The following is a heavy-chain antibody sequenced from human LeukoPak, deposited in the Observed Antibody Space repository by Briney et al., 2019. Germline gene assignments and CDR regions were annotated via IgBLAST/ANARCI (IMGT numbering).Heavy chain of an antibody. CDR2: IIPIFGTA. CDR1: GGTFSSYA. D-gene: IGHD1-14*01. V-gene: IGHV1-69*05. Sequence: SVKVSCKASGGTFSSYAISWGRQAPGQGLEWMGGIIPIFGTANYAQKFQGRVTITTDESTSTAYMELSSLRSEDTAVYYCAREDHLMLAFDYWGQGTLVTVSS. J-gene: IGHJ4*02. CDR3: AREDHLMLAFDY.